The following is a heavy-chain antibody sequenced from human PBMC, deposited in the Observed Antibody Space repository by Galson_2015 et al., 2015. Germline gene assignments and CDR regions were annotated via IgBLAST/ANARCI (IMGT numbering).Heavy chain of an antibody. D-gene: IGHD3-22*01. J-gene: IGHJ3*02. Sequence: QSGAEVKKPGESLRISWKGSGYSFTSYWISWVRQMPGKGLEWMGRIDPSDSYTNYSPSFQGHVTISADKSISTAYLQWSSLKASDTAKYYCARQAAYYYDSSGYEDIWGQGTMVTVSS. CDR3: ARQAAYYYDSSGYEDI. CDR1: GYSFTSYW. V-gene: IGHV5-10-1*01. CDR2: IDPSDSYT.